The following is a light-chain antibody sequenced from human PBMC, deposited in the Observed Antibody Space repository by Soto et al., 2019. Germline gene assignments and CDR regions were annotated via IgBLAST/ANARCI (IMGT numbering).Light chain of an antibody. CDR2: AAS. J-gene: IGKJ5*01. CDR3: QQSYSAPIT. V-gene: IGKV1-39*01. CDR1: QSISGY. Sequence: DIQMTQSPPSLSASVGDRVTITCRASQSISGYLNWYQQKPGKAPKFLLYAASSLQSGVPSRFSGSGSGTDFTLTISSLQPEDFATYYCQQSYSAPITFGQGTRLEI.